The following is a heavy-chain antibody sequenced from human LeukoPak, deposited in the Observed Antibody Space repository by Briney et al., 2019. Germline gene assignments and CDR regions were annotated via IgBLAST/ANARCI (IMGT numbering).Heavy chain of an antibody. V-gene: IGHV4-59*08. Sequence: SETLSLTCTVSGGSISSYYWSWIRQPPGKGLEWIGYIYYSGSTNYNPSLKSRVTISVDTSKNQFSLKLSSVTAADTAVYYCARVWGSSSTRSYYYYMDVWGKGTTVTVSS. J-gene: IGHJ6*03. CDR3: ARVWGSSSTRSYYYYMDV. CDR2: IYYSGST. CDR1: GGSISSYY. D-gene: IGHD6-6*01.